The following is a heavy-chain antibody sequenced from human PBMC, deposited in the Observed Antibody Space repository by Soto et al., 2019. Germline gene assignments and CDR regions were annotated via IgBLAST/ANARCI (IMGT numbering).Heavy chain of an antibody. CDR2: ISGSGGST. CDR3: AKVSGWGPFSAFDI. V-gene: IGHV3-23*01. D-gene: IGHD3-16*01. J-gene: IGHJ3*02. CDR1: GFTFSSYA. Sequence: GGSLRLSCAASGFTFSSYAMSWVRQAPGKGLEWVSAISGSGGSTYYADSGKGRFTISRDSSKNTLYLQMNSLRAEDTAVYYCAKVSGWGPFSAFDIWGQGTMVTVSS.